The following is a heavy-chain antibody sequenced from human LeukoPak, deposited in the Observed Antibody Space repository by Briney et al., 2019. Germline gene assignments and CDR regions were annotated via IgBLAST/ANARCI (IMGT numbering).Heavy chain of an antibody. Sequence: SETLSLTCTFSGGSFSSYYWTWIRQPPGKGLEWIGYIYYTGDTNYNPSLKSRVTISLDTSKNQFSLKLSSVTAADTAVYYCACVEVATIDMAFDYWGQGTLVTVSS. D-gene: IGHD5-24*01. V-gene: IGHV4-59*01. J-gene: IGHJ4*02. CDR1: GGSFSSYY. CDR3: ACVEVATIDMAFDY. CDR2: IYYTGDT.